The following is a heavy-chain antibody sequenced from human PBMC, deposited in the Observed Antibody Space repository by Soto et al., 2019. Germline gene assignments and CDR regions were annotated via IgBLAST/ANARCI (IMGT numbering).Heavy chain of an antibody. CDR3: AREGAASSTKLNWFDP. CDR2: IIPIFGTA. J-gene: IGHJ5*02. D-gene: IGHD2-2*01. CDR1: GGTFSSYA. V-gene: IGHV1-69*13. Sequence: ASVKVSCKASGGTFSSYAISRVRQAPGQGLEWMGGIIPIFGTANYAQKFQGRVTITADESTSTAYMELSSLRSEDTAVYYCAREGAASSTKLNWFDPWGQGTLVTVSS.